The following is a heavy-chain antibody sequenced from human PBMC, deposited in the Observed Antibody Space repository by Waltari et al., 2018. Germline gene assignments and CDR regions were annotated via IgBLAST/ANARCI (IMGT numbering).Heavy chain of an antibody. J-gene: IGHJ4*02. Sequence: EVQLVESGGGLAQPGGSLRLSCVASGFTFSRYWTPWVRQAPGKGLVWVSRINSDGSTTNYADSVKGRFTISRDNAKNTLYLQMNSLRAEDTAVYYCAKGGGWLQDYWGQGTLVTVSS. CDR3: AKGGGWLQDY. D-gene: IGHD5-12*01. CDR1: GFTFSRYW. CDR2: INSDGSTT. V-gene: IGHV3-74*01.